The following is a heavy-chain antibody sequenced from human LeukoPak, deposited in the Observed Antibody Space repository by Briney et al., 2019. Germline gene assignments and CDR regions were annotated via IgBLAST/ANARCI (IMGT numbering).Heavy chain of an antibody. V-gene: IGHV3-48*01. D-gene: IGHD2-2*01. CDR3: APGYCTSSSCSHYFNY. CDR2: ISVSSSTI. CDR1: GFTFTSYS. Sequence: PGGSLRLSCAASGFTFTSYSMNWVRQAPGKGLEWISYISVSSSTIYYADSVRGRFTISRDNAKNSLYLQMNSLRAEDAAVYHCAPGYCTSSSCSHYFNYWGQGTLVTVSS. J-gene: IGHJ4*02.